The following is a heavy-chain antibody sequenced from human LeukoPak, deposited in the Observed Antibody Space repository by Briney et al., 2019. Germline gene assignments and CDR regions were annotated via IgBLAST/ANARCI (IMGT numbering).Heavy chain of an antibody. CDR2: IYYSGTT. D-gene: IGHD2-15*01. CDR1: GASISSSY. V-gene: IGHV4-59*08. CDR3: ARRGYCSGGTCLTFDL. Sequence: SEALSLTCTVSGASISSSYWSWIRQPPGKGLEWIGYIYYSGTTNYNPSLKSRLTISVDTSKNQFSLKLSSVTAADTAVYYCARRGYCSGGTCLTFDLWGQGTLVTVSS. J-gene: IGHJ4*02.